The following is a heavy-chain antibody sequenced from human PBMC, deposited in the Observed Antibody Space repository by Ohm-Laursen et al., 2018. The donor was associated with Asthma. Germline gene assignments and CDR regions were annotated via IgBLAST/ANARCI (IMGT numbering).Heavy chain of an antibody. D-gene: IGHD6-13*01. CDR2: ISAYNGNT. J-gene: IGHJ5*02. Sequence: ASVKVSCKAAGYKFSSYGISWVRQAPGQGLEWMGWISAYNGNTNYAQKLQGRVTMTTDTSTSTAYMELRSLRSDDTAVYYCARDRIAAAGTSSWFDPWGQGTLVTVSS. V-gene: IGHV1-18*01. CDR1: GYKFSSYG. CDR3: ARDRIAAAGTSSWFDP.